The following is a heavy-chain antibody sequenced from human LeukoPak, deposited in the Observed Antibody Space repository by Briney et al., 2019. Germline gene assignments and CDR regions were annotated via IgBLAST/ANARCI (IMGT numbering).Heavy chain of an antibody. Sequence: GGSLRLSCAASGFTFSNYWMHWVRQAPGKGLEWVSGISWNSGSIGYADSVKGRFTISRDNAKNSLYLQMNSLRTEDTALYYCAKDIVGGGYYYYGMDVWGQGTTVTVSS. J-gene: IGHJ6*02. CDR3: AKDIVGGGYYYYGMDV. V-gene: IGHV3-9*01. CDR2: ISWNSGSI. D-gene: IGHD3-16*01. CDR1: GFTFSNYW.